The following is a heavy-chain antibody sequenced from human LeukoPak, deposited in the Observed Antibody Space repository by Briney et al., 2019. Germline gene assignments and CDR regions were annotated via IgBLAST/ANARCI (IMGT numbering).Heavy chain of an antibody. D-gene: IGHD5-24*01. CDR1: GYTFSNYY. V-gene: IGHV1-46*01. CDR3: ARAGGEMATAYYFDY. J-gene: IGHJ4*02. Sequence: GASVKVSCKASGYTFSNYYLHWVRQAPGQGLEWMGLINPTAGNTYYAQKFQGRVTITADESTSTAYMELSSLRSEDTAVYYCARAGGEMATAYYFDYWGQGTLVTVSS. CDR2: INPTAGNT.